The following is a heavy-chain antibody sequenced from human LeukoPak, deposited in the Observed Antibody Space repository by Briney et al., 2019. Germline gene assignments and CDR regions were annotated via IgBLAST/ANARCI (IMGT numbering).Heavy chain of an antibody. CDR1: GFSLRTSGGG. Sequence: SGPTLLQPTPTLTLTCTFSGFSLRTSGGGGGWIRQPPGKALECLALIYWDDDKRYSPSLKSSLTITNDPSKNQVVLTMTNMDPVDTATYYCAHSGELGIALDYWGQGTLVTVSS. D-gene: IGHD7-27*01. V-gene: IGHV2-5*02. CDR2: IYWDDDK. J-gene: IGHJ4*02. CDR3: AHSGELGIALDY.